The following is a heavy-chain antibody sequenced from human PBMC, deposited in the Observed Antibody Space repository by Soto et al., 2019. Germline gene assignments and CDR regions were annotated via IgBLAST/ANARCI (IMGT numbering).Heavy chain of an antibody. CDR3: AKGSIEYSASVDN. D-gene: IGHD5-12*01. V-gene: IGHV3-23*01. J-gene: IGHJ4*02. Sequence: DVQLLESGGGLVQPGGSLRLSCAASGFSFSSYAMVWVRQAPGKGLEWVAVISARGGSSYFADSVKGRFTLSRDNSKNVLSLEMNSLRAADTAIYFCAKGSIEYSASVDNWGQGTLVAVSS. CDR1: GFSFSSYA. CDR2: ISARGGSS.